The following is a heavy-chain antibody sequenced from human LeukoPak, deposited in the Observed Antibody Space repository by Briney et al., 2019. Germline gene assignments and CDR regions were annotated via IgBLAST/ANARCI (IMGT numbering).Heavy chain of an antibody. J-gene: IGHJ4*02. CDR1: GRSFSGYY. CDR3: ARDLSGSLYFDY. V-gene: IGHV4-34*01. D-gene: IGHD3-10*01. Sequence: SETLSLTCAVYGRSFSGYYWSWIRQPPGKGLEWIGEINHSGSTNYNPSLKSRVTISVDTSKNQFFLELTSVTAADTAVYFCARDLSGSLYFDYWGQGVLVTVSS. CDR2: INHSGST.